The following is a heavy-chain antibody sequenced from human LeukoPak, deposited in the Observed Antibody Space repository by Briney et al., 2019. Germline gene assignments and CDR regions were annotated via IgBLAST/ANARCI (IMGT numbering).Heavy chain of an antibody. V-gene: IGHV3-23*01. D-gene: IGHD4-17*01. J-gene: IGHJ3*02. Sequence: PGGSLRLSCAASGFTFANYAMSWVRQAPGKGLEWVSTISSTGGSTYYADSVKGRFTISRDNSKNTLYLQMNSLRAEDTAVYYCARDGGYGDYYDAFDIWGQGTMVTVSS. CDR1: GFTFANYA. CDR3: ARDGGYGDYYDAFDI. CDR2: ISSTGGST.